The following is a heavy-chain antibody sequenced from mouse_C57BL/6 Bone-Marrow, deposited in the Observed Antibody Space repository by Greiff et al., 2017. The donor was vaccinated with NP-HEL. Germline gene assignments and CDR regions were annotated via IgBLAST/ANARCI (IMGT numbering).Heavy chain of an antibody. CDR3: ERGIYYGSSPWFAY. D-gene: IGHD1-1*01. Sequence: EVQLQQSGPELVKPGASVKISCTASGYSFTGSFMNWVKQSPGKSLEWIGRINPYNGDTFSNQKFKGKATLTVDKSSSTAHMELLSVTSEDFAVYYCERGIYYGSSPWFAYWGQGTLVTVSA. CDR1: GYSFTGSF. V-gene: IGHV1-37*01. J-gene: IGHJ3*01. CDR2: INPYNGDT.